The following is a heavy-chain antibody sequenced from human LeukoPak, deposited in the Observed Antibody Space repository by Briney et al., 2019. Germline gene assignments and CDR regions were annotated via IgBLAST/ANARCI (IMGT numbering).Heavy chain of an antibody. CDR3: ARDRGYNSLDY. Sequence: GGSLRPSCAASGFTFSNSWITWVRQAPGKGLEWVANIKEDGSVKNYVDSVRGRFTTSRDNAKNSVYLQMTSLRVEDTAVYYCARDRGYNSLDYWGQGTLVTVPS. CDR1: GFTFSNSW. CDR2: IKEDGSVK. D-gene: IGHD6-19*01. J-gene: IGHJ4*02. V-gene: IGHV3-7*01.